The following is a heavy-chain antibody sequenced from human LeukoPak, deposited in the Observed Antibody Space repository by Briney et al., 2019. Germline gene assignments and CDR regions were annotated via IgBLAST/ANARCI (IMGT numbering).Heavy chain of an antibody. CDR3: ANSPSLPGSYYDY. Sequence: GGSLRLSCAASGFTFSSYGMHWVRQAPGKGLEWVAFIRYDGSNKYYADSVKGRFTISRDNSKNTLYLQMNSLRAEDTAVYYCANSPSLPGSYYDYWGQGTLVTVSS. D-gene: IGHD3-10*01. CDR1: GFTFSSYG. V-gene: IGHV3-30*02. CDR2: IRYDGSNK. J-gene: IGHJ4*02.